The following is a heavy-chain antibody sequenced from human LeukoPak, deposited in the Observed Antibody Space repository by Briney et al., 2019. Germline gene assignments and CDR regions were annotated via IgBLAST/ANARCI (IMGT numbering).Heavy chain of an antibody. V-gene: IGHV4-38-2*01. Sequence: SETLSLTCAVSGYSISSGYYWGSIRQPPGKGLEWIGSIYHSGSTYYNPSLKSRVTISVDTSKNQFSLKLSSVTAADTAVYYCARVPTHGAFDIWGQGTMVTVSS. CDR1: GYSISSGYY. CDR3: ARVPTHGAFDI. CDR2: IYHSGST. J-gene: IGHJ3*02.